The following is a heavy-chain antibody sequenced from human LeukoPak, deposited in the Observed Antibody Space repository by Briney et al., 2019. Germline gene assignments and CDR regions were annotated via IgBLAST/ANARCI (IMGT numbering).Heavy chain of an antibody. CDR3: AREQVHPLLTHYFDY. CDR1: GGSISSYY. V-gene: IGHV4-4*07. J-gene: IGHJ4*02. Sequence: SETLSLTCTVSGGSISSYYWSWIRQPAGKGLEWIGRIYTSASTNYNPSLKSRVTMSVDTSKNQFSLKLSSVTAADTAVYSCAREQVHPLLTHYFDYWGQGTLVTVSS. D-gene: IGHD3-10*01. CDR2: IYTSAST.